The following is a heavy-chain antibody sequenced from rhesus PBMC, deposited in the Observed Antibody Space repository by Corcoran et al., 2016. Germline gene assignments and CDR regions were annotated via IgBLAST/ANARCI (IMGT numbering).Heavy chain of an antibody. CDR3: THYQRGY. Sequence: DVQLVESGGGLVKPGGSLRLSCVASGFTFPTYAIHWVRQAPGEGLEWVSVISASGDATYSADSVKGRFTISRDNAKNSLFLQMNSLRAEDTAVYYCTHYQRGYWGQGVLVTVSS. J-gene: IGHJ4*01. CDR1: GFTFPTYA. CDR2: ISASGDAT. V-gene: IGHV3-100*02. D-gene: IGHD4-11*01.